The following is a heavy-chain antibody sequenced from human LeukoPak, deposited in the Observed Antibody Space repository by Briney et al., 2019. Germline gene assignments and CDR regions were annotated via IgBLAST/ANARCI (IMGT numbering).Heavy chain of an antibody. V-gene: IGHV4-34*01. CDR3: ARLAPGYNHFDY. Sequence: SETLSLTCAVYGGSFSGYYWSWIRQAPGKGLEWIGEINHSGSTNYNPSLKSRVTISVDTSKNQFSLNLSSVTAADTAVYYCARLAPGYNHFDYWGQGTLVTVSS. J-gene: IGHJ4*02. CDR1: GGSFSGYY. D-gene: IGHD3-9*01. CDR2: INHSGST.